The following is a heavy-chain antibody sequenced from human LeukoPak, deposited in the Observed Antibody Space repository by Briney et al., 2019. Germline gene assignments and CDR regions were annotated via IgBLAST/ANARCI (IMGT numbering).Heavy chain of an antibody. Sequence: SETLSLTCTVSGGSISYYYWSWIRQPAGKGLEWIGRIYSSGSTTYNPSLKSRVTMSVDTAKNQFSLILSSVTAADTAVYYCARDRGDLGNIDYWGQGTLVTVSS. CDR2: IYSSGST. D-gene: IGHD3-10*01. V-gene: IGHV4-4*07. J-gene: IGHJ4*02. CDR3: ARDRGDLGNIDY. CDR1: GGSISYYY.